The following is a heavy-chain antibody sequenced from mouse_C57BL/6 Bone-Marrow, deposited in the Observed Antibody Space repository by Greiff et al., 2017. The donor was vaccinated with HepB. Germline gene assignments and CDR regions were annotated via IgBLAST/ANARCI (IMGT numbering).Heavy chain of an antibody. Sequence: VQLQQSGAELVRPGSSVKLSCTASGFNIKDDYMHWVKQRPEHGLEWIGWIDPENGDTEYASKFQGKATITADTSSNTAYLQLSSLTSEDTAVYYCTTMVTTGYFDYWGQGTTLTVSS. CDR3: TTMVTTGYFDY. D-gene: IGHD2-2*01. CDR2: IDPENGDT. CDR1: GFNIKDDY. J-gene: IGHJ2*01. V-gene: IGHV14-4*01.